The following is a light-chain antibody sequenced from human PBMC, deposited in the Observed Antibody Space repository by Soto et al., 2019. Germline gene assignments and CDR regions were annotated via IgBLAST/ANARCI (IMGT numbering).Light chain of an antibody. CDR1: SSNIGSNT. V-gene: IGLV1-44*01. J-gene: IGLJ2*01. CDR3: AAWDASLNVV. CDR2: SNN. Sequence: QPVLTQPPSASGTPGQRVTISCSGSSSNIGSNTVNWYQQLPGTAPKLLIYSNNQRPSGVPDRFSGSKSGTSASLAISGLQSEDEADYYCAAWDASLNVVFGGGTKLTVL.